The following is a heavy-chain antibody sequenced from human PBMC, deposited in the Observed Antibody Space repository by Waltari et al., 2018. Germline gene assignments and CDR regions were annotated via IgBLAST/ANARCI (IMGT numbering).Heavy chain of an antibody. D-gene: IGHD3-22*01. CDR3: VRDQWFAFDI. J-gene: IGHJ3*02. Sequence: EVQLVESGGGLVQPGGSLRLSLPASGFTLSNYWMSWVRQAPGKGPEWVANIMTDGREEYYVDSVRGRFTISRDNAKNSLYLQMNSLRPEDTAVYYCVRDQWFAFDIWGQGTMVTVSS. V-gene: IGHV3-7*01. CDR2: IMTDGREE. CDR1: GFTLSNYW.